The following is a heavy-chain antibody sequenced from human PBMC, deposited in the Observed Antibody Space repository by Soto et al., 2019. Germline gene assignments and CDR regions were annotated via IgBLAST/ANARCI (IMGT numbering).Heavy chain of an antibody. Sequence: QITLKGSGPTLVKPTQTLTLTCTFSGFSLSTSGVGVGWIRQPPGQALEWLALIYWDDDKRYSPSLKSRLTITKDTSKNQVVLTMTNMDPVDTATYYCAHRPSYCSGGSCYSGFDYWGQGTLVTVSS. V-gene: IGHV2-5*02. CDR2: IYWDDDK. CDR3: AHRPSYCSGGSCYSGFDY. D-gene: IGHD2-15*01. J-gene: IGHJ4*02. CDR1: GFSLSTSGVG.